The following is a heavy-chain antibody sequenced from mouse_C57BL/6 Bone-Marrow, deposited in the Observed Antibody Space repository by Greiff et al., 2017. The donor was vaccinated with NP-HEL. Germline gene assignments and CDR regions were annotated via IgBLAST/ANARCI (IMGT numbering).Heavy chain of an antibody. CDR1: GYAFSSYW. J-gene: IGHJ3*01. CDR3: ARRGIYYGNYGGFFAY. D-gene: IGHD2-1*01. V-gene: IGHV1-80*01. CDR2: IYPGDGDT. Sequence: VKLQESGAELVKPGASVKISCKASGYAFSSYWMNWVKQRPGKGLEWIGQIYPGDGDTNYNGKFKGKATLTADKSSSTAYMQLSSLTSEDSAVYFCARRGIYYGNYGGFFAYWGQGTLVTVSA.